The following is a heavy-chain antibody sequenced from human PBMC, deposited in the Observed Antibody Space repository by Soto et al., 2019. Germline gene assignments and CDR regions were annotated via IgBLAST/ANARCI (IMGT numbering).Heavy chain of an antibody. Sequence: GGSLRLSCSSSGFTFSSYAMSWVRQAPGQGLEWVSAISGSGGSTYYADSVKGRFTISRDNSKNTLYLQMNSLRAEDTAVYYCEKDLFVCTNGVFQDVCDFWGQGTMVNIS. CDR1: GFTFSSYA. CDR2: ISGSGGST. D-gene: IGHD2-8*01. CDR3: EKDLFVCTNGVFQDVCDF. J-gene: IGHJ3*01. V-gene: IGHV3-23*01.